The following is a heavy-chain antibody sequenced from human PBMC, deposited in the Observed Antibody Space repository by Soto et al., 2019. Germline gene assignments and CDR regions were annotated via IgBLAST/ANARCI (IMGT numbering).Heavy chain of an antibody. J-gene: IGHJ4*02. Sequence: GGSLRLSCVESGFNFSNYAVAWVRQAPGKGLEWVSSISGSGRGSRPYYADSVQGRFTISRDHSKNIVSLQMDSLRVDDTAVYNYTSECSLVSLRFDYWGPGPMVTIDS. CDR3: TSECSLVSLRFDY. CDR2: ISGSGRGSRP. D-gene: IGHD3-10*02. V-gene: IGHV3-23*01. CDR1: GFNFSNYA.